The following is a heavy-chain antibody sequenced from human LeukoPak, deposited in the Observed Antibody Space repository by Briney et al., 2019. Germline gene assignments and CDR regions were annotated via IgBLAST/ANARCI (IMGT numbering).Heavy chain of an antibody. V-gene: IGHV1-2*02. J-gene: IGHJ4*02. Sequence: ASVKVSCKSSGFTFTDYYIHWVRQAPGQGLEWMGYIGPHSSATSSPQEFQGRVTMTRDTSMSTAYMELTRLTSDDTAVYYCARDRRYTVSSPAFDYWGQGTLVTVSS. CDR2: IGPHSSAT. D-gene: IGHD4-17*01. CDR1: GFTFTDYY. CDR3: ARDRRYTVSSPAFDY.